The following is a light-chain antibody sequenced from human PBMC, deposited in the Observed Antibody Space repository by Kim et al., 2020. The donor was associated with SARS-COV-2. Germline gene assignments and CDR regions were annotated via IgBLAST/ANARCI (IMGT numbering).Light chain of an antibody. V-gene: IGLV2-8*01. CDR3: SSYAGRQNLV. CDR2: EVN. Sequence: GQSVTISCTGTSSDIGGYNFVPWYQQHPGKAPKVMIYEVNKRPSGVPDRFSGSKSGNTASLTVSGLQAEDEADYYCSSYAGRQNLVFGGGTQLTVL. CDR1: SSDIGGYNF. J-gene: IGLJ2*01.